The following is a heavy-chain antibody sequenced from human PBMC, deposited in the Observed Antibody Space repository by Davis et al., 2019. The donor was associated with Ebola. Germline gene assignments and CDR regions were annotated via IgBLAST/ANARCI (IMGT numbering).Heavy chain of an antibody. Sequence: GESLKISCAASGFTFSSYAMSWVRQAPGKGLEWVAIISYDGSNKYYADSVKGRFTISRDNSKNTLYVQMNSLRAEDTAVYYCASYNSGWYYWGQGTLVAVSS. CDR1: GFTFSSYA. D-gene: IGHD6-19*01. J-gene: IGHJ4*02. CDR2: ISYDGSNK. V-gene: IGHV3-30-3*01. CDR3: ASYNSGWYY.